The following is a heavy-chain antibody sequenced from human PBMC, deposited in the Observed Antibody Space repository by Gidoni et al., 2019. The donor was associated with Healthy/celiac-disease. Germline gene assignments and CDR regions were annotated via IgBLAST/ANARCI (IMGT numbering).Heavy chain of an antibody. V-gene: IGHV4-4*07. D-gene: IGHD6-13*01. CDR2: IYTSGST. Sequence: QVQLQESGPGLVKPSETLSLTCTVSGGSISSYYWSWIRQPAGKGLEWIGRIYTSGSTNYNPSLKSRVTMSVDTSKNQFSLKLSSVTAADTAVYYCARDGWYSSSYYFDYWGQGTLVTVSS. CDR3: ARDGWYSSSYYFDY. J-gene: IGHJ4*02. CDR1: GGSISSYY.